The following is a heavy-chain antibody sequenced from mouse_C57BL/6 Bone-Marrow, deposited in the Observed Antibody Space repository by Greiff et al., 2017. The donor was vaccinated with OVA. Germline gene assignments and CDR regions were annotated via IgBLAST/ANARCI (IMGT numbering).Heavy chain of an antibody. CDR3: ASPNYYGSSLFDY. Sequence: VQLQQSGAELARPGASVKLSCKASGYTFTSYWMHWVKQRPGQGLEWIGYINPSSGYTKYNQKFKDKATLTADKSSSTAYMQLSSLTYEDSAVYYCASPNYYGSSLFDYWGQGTTLTVSS. D-gene: IGHD1-1*01. V-gene: IGHV1-7*01. J-gene: IGHJ2*01. CDR1: GYTFTSYW. CDR2: INPSSGYT.